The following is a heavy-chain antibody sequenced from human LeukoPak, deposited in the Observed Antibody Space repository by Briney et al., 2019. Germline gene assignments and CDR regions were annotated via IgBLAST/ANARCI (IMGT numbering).Heavy chain of an antibody. Sequence: SETLSLTCAVSGYSISSGYYWGWIRQSPGKGLEWIGSAYHNGRTYYSPSLKSRVTISVDTSKNQVSLKLSSVTAADTAVYYCARAKSIITEVRGADPGRFDFWGQGTLVTASS. CDR2: AYHNGRT. V-gene: IGHV4-38-2*01. CDR3: ARAKSIITEVRGADPGRFDF. D-gene: IGHD3-10*01. CDR1: GYSISSGYY. J-gene: IGHJ4*02.